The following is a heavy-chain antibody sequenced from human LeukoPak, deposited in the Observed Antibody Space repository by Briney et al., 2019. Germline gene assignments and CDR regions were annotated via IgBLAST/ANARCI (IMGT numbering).Heavy chain of an antibody. CDR1: GFTFSNAW. CDR3: TVYYDSSGSPWFDP. J-gene: IGHJ5*02. V-gene: IGHV3-15*01. D-gene: IGHD3-22*01. CDR2: IKSKTDGGTT. Sequence: GGSLRLSCAAFGFTFSNAWMSWVRQAPGKGLEWVGRIKSKTDGGTTDYAAPVKGRFTISRDDSKNTLYLQMNSLKTEDTAVYYCTVYYDSSGSPWFDPWGQGTLVTVSS.